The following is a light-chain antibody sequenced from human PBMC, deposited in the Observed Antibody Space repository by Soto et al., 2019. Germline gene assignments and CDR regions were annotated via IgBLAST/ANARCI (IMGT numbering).Light chain of an antibody. V-gene: IGLV1-47*01. CDR3: AAWDDSLSGVV. CDR2: RNN. CDR1: NSNIGSNY. Sequence: QAVLTQPPSASGTPGQRITISCSGNNSNIGSNYVHWYQQVPGRAPKLLISRNNQRPSGVPDRFSGSKSGTSASLAISGLRSADEADYHCAAWDDSLSGVVFGGGTKLTVL. J-gene: IGLJ2*01.